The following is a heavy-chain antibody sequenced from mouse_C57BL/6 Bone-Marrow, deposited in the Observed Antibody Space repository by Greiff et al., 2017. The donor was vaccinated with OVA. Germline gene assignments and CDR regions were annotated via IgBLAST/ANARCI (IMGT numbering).Heavy chain of an antibody. J-gene: IGHJ4*01. V-gene: IGHV2-9-1*01. CDR3: ARHYYGSRGYYAMDY. Sequence: QVQLKQSGPGLVAPSQSLSITCTVSGFSLTSYAISWVRQPPGKGLEWLGVIWTGGGTNYNSALKSRLSISKDNSKSQVFLKMNSLQTDDTARYYCARHYYGSRGYYAMDYWGQGTSVTVSS. CDR2: IWTGGGT. D-gene: IGHD1-1*01. CDR1: GFSLTSYA.